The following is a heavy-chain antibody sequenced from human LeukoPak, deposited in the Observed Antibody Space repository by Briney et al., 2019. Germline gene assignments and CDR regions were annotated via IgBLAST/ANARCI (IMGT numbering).Heavy chain of an antibody. V-gene: IGHV3-48*03. Sequence: GGSLRLSCAASGFTFSSYEMNWVRQAPGKGLEWISYISSPGNTIYYADSVKGRFTISRDNAKNSLYLQMNSLRAEDTALYHCARVGVGATPAFDIWGQGTMVTVSS. CDR1: GFTFSSYE. D-gene: IGHD1-26*01. CDR3: ARVGVGATPAFDI. J-gene: IGHJ3*02. CDR2: ISSPGNTI.